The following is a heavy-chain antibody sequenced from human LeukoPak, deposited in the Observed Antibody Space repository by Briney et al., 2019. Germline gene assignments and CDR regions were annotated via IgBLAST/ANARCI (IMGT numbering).Heavy chain of an antibody. D-gene: IGHD3-10*01. CDR1: GFTFSSYS. CDR2: ISTGGSTI. CDR3: ARDVERTGGTYYYGSGSPRG. J-gene: IGHJ4*02. Sequence: GGSLRLSCAASGFTFSSYSMIWVRQAPGRGLEWVSYISTGGSTIYYADSVKGRFTISRDNAKNSLYLQMNSLRDEDTAVYYCARDVERTGGTYYYGSGSPRGWGQGTLVTVSS. V-gene: IGHV3-48*02.